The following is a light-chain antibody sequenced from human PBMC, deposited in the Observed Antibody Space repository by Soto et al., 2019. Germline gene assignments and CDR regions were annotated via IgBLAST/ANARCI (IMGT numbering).Light chain of an antibody. V-gene: IGLV2-14*03. J-gene: IGLJ1*01. CDR2: DVT. Sequence: QSALTQPASVSGSPGQSITISCTGTSSDVGGFNYVSWYQQHPGKAPKLMIYDVTNRPSGVSYRFSGSKSGNTASLTISGLQAEDVADYYCNSYTSSSTYVFGTGTQLTVL. CDR1: SSDVGGFNY. CDR3: NSYTSSSTYV.